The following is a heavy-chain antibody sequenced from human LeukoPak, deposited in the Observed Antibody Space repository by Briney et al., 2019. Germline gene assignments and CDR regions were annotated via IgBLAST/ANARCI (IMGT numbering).Heavy chain of an antibody. CDR3: AQSTLYYDFWSGYSNFDY. Sequence: GGSLRLSCAASGFTFSSYWMHWVRQAPGKGLVLVSRINSDGSSTSYADSVKGRFTISRDNAKNTLYLQMNSLRAEDTAVYYCAQSTLYYDFWSGYSNFDYWGQGTLVTVSS. D-gene: IGHD3-3*01. J-gene: IGHJ4*02. CDR1: GFTFSSYW. V-gene: IGHV3-74*01. CDR2: INSDGSST.